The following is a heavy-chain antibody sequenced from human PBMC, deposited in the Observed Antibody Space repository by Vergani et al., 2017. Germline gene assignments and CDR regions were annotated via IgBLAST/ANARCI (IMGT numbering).Heavy chain of an antibody. Sequence: VQLQESGPGLVKPSQTLSLTCTVSGASMSSVGYYWTWIRQSAGKRLEWVASIKRDGTETFYVDSVKGRFTISRDNAENSVYLEMNSLRVEDTAVYYCATMGGATFNRPYNWFDPRGQGTLVTVSS. D-gene: IGHD1-26*01. CDR1: GASMSSVG. V-gene: IGHV3-7*01. CDR3: ATMGGATFNRPYNWFDP. J-gene: IGHJ5*02. CDR2: IKRDGTET.